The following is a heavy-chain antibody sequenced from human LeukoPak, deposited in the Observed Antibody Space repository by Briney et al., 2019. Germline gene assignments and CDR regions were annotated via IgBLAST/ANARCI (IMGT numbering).Heavy chain of an antibody. CDR2: ISSSSSYI. J-gene: IGHJ4*02. CDR1: VGTFSGYS. D-gene: IGHD3-10*01. Sequence: GGSLRLSCAASVGTFSGYSMSWVRQAPGKGLEWVSSISSSSSYIYYADSVKGRFTISRDNAKNRLYLQMNSLRAELCALCGCARMKIRYIGYGSGSPNDYWGQGTLVTVSS. CDR3: ARMKIRYIGYGSGSPNDY. V-gene: IGHV3-21*06.